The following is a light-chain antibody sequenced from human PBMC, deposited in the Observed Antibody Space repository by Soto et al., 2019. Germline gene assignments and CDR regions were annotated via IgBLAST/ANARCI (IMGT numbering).Light chain of an antibody. V-gene: IGKV1-39*01. J-gene: IGKJ2*01. Sequence: DIQMTQSPSSLSVSVGDRVTITCRASESIANYLNWYQQKPGKAPNLLIYAASDLQSGVPSRFSGSGSGTDFTLTISRHQTEDFATYFCQQSYISPYTFGQGTKLDI. CDR1: ESIANY. CDR2: AAS. CDR3: QQSYISPYT.